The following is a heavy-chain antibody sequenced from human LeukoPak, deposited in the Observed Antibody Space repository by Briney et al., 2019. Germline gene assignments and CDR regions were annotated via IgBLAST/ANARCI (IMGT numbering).Heavy chain of an antibody. CDR3: ARHSVYSSSFDY. J-gene: IGHJ4*02. D-gene: IGHD6-13*01. Sequence: PSETLSLTCTVSGGSISSYYWSWIRQPPGKGLEWIGYIYYSGSTNYNPSLKSRVTISVDTSKNQFSLKLSSVTAADTAVYYCARHSVYSSSFDYWGQGTLVTVSS. CDR2: IYYSGST. V-gene: IGHV4-59*08. CDR1: GGSISSYY.